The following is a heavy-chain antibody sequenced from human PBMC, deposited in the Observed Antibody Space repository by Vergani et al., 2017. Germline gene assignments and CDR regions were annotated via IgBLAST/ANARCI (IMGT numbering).Heavy chain of an antibody. V-gene: IGHV5-51*01. Sequence: EVELAQSGPEMRKPGESLKISCKGSEYSFGNYWIGWVRQMPGKGLEWMGIIYPADSDTRYSPSFQGQVTISADKFISTAFLQWDSLKASDTALYYCARHTTYTDSWGQGTLVTVSS. CDR3: ARHTTYTDS. CDR1: EYSFGNYW. D-gene: IGHD1-1*01. J-gene: IGHJ4*02. CDR2: IYPADSDT.